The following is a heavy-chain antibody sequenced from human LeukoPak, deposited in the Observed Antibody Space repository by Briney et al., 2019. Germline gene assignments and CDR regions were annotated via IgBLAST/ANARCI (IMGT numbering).Heavy chain of an antibody. Sequence: PGGSLRLSCAASGFAFSSYSMNWVRQAPGKGLEWVSYISSSSSTIYYADSVKGRFTISRDNAKNSLYLQMNSLRAEDTALYYCARDAFGVDKSPFWGQGTLVTVSS. J-gene: IGHJ4*02. CDR3: ARDAFGVDKSPF. CDR1: GFAFSSYS. CDR2: ISSSSSTI. D-gene: IGHD3-3*01. V-gene: IGHV3-48*01.